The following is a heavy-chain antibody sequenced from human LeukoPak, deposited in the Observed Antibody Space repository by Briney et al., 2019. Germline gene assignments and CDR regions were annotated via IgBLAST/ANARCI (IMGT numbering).Heavy chain of an antibody. CDR2: ISSSSTTI. D-gene: IGHD4-11*01. V-gene: IGHV3-48*04. CDR1: GFTFSISG. CDR3: AKGAHDYSKGGYFDY. J-gene: IGHJ4*02. Sequence: GGSLRLSCAVSGFTFSISGMSWVRQAPGKGLEWVSYISSSSTTISYADSVEGRFTISRDNAKNTVYLQMNSLRAEDTAVYYCAKGAHDYSKGGYFDYWGQGTLVTVSS.